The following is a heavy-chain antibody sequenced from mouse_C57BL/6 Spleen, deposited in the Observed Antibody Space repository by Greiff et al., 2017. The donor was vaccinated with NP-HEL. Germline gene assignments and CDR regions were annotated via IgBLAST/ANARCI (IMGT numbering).Heavy chain of an antibody. Sequence: VQLKESGPGLVQPSQSLSITCTVSGFSLTSYGVHWVRQSPGKGLEWLGVIWSGGSTDYNAAFISRLSISKDNSKSQVFFKMNSLQADDTAIYYCAGDRFAYWGQGTLVTVSA. V-gene: IGHV2-2*01. CDR1: GFSLTSYG. D-gene: IGHD3-3*01. J-gene: IGHJ3*01. CDR3: AGDRFAY. CDR2: IWSGGST.